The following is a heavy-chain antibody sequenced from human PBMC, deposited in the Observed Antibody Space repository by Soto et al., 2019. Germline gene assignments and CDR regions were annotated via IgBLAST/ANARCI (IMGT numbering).Heavy chain of an antibody. D-gene: IGHD7-27*01. Sequence: PSETLSLTCTVSGGFIWGWIRQSPDKGLEWIGYIYNSGRYNYNPSLESRVTISLDTSKNQFSLKLSSVTAADTAVYYCARGPSGDKVDYWGQGIQVTVSS. V-gene: IGHV4-4*09. CDR1: GGFI. CDR2: IYNSGRY. CDR3: ARGPSGDKVDY. J-gene: IGHJ4*02.